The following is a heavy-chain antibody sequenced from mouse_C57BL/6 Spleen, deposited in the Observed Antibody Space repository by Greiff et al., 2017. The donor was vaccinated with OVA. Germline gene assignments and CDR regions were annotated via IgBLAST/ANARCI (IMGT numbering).Heavy chain of an antibody. D-gene: IGHD1-1*01. CDR2: IDPSDSET. CDR3: ARSTYYGSSYVGYYAMDY. Sequence: QVQLKQPGAELVRPGSSVKLSCKASGYTFTSYWMHWVKQRPIQGLEWIGNIDPSDSETHYNQKFKDKATLTVDKSSSTAYMQLSSLTSEDSAVYYCARSTYYGSSYVGYYAMDYWGQGTSVTVSS. V-gene: IGHV1-52*01. J-gene: IGHJ4*01. CDR1: GYTFTSYW.